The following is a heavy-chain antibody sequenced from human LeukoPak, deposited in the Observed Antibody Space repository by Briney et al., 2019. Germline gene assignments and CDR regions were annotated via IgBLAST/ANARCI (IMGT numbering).Heavy chain of an antibody. CDR2: IKTDGSEQ. J-gene: IGHJ4*02. CDR3: ARGANPDDF. Sequence: GGSLRLSCAACGFLFRTYWMTWVRQAPGKGLEWVANIKTDGSEQHYLDSVKGRFHISRDNANNSLSLQMNSLRAEDTAVYYCARGANPDDFWGQGTLVTVSS. V-gene: IGHV3-7*01. CDR1: GFLFRTYW.